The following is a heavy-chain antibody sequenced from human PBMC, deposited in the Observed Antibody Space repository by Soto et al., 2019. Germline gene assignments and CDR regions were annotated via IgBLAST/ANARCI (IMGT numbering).Heavy chain of an antibody. CDR3: ARVRKLLWFGGGNWFDP. Sequence: PSETLSLTCTVSGGSISSYYWSWIRQPPGKGLEWIGYIYYSGSTNYNPSLKIRVTISVDTSKNQFSLKLSSVTAADTAVYYCARVRKLLWFGGGNWFDPWGQGTLVTVSS. CDR1: GGSISSYY. CDR2: IYYSGST. J-gene: IGHJ5*02. V-gene: IGHV4-59*12. D-gene: IGHD3-10*01.